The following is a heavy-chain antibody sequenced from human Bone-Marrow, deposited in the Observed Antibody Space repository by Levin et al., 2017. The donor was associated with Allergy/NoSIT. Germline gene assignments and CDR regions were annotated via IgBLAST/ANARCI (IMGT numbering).Heavy chain of an antibody. V-gene: IGHV3-66*04. CDR2: IYTSGST. J-gene: IGHJ3*02. CDR3: ARQRGLFAAFDI. D-gene: IGHD2-15*01. Sequence: GESLKISCAVSGFTASNHYMNWVRQAPGEGLEWVSVIYTSGSTYYADSVRGRFTISRDKSKNTLYLQMNNMRAEDTAIYYCARQRGLFAAFDIWGRGTMVTVSS. CDR1: GFTASNHY.